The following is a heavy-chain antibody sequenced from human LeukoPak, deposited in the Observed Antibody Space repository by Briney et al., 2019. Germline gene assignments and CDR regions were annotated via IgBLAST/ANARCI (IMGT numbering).Heavy chain of an antibody. J-gene: IGHJ4*02. CDR2: IYTSGST. CDR1: GGSISSYY. V-gene: IGHV4-4*07. D-gene: IGHD6-13*01. CDR3: ARVGSSSWLWYFDY. Sequence: PSETLSLTCTVSGGSISSYYWSWVRQPAGKGLEWIGRIYTSGSTNYNPSLKSRVTMSVDTSKNQFSLKLSSVTAPDTAVYYCARVGSSSWLWYFDYWGQGTLVTVSS.